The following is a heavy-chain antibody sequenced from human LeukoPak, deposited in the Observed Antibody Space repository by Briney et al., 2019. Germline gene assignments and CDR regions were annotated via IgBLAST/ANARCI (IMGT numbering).Heavy chain of an antibody. CDR2: IHHSGST. Sequence: PSETLSLTCAVSGDSISSNNRWCWVRQPPGKGLEWIGEIHHSGSTNYKPSLRGRVTMSVDKSANQFSLKMTSLTATDTAVYYCARGAVYSDGVSYGHLDVWGQGTTVTVSS. D-gene: IGHD2-8*02. CDR3: ARGAVYSDGVSYGHLDV. V-gene: IGHV4-4*02. CDR1: GDSISSNNR. J-gene: IGHJ6*02.